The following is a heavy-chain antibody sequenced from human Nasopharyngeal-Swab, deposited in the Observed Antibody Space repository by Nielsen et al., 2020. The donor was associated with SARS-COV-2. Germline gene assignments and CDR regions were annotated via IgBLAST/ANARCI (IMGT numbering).Heavy chain of an antibody. Sequence: GSLRLSCSVSGGSFNGFYWNWIRQAPGKGLEWIGEINHNERTNYNPSLKSRIAMLVDTSNNQVSLKLSSVRAGDTAVYYCARAGRVGDAYTGLDVWGQGTTVTVSS. V-gene: IGHV4-34*01. CDR3: ARAGRVGDAYTGLDV. J-gene: IGHJ6*02. CDR2: INHNERT. D-gene: IGHD5-24*01. CDR1: GGSFNGFY.